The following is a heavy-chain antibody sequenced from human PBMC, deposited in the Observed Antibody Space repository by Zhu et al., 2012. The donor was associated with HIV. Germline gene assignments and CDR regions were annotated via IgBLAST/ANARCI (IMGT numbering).Heavy chain of an antibody. D-gene: IGHD3-10*01. CDR2: IYTSGST. V-gene: IGHV4-4*09. J-gene: IGHJ6*02. CDR3: ARVRWGFGDPPHSYYYYGMDV. CDR1: GGSISSYY. Sequence: QVQLQESGPGLVKPSETLSLTCTVSGGSISSYYWSWIRQPPGKGLEWIGYIYTSGSTNYNPSLKSRVTISVDTSKNQFSLKLSSVTAADTAVYYCARVRWGFGDPPHSYYYYGMDVWDQGP.